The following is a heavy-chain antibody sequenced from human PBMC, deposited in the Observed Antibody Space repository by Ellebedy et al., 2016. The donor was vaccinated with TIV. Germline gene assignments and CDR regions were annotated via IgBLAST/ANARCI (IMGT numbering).Heavy chain of an antibody. CDR2: INNRGNI. D-gene: IGHD1-26*01. CDR3: ARMIVGSTDDAFDI. Sequence: GESLKISCAASGFTVGRYAMSWVRQAPGKGLEWVSSINNRGNIYDAGSARGRFTISRDDSTNTLFLEMNSLRVEDTAVYYCARMIVGSTDDAFDIWGQGTTVTVSS. J-gene: IGHJ3*02. V-gene: IGHV3-23*01. CDR1: GFTVGRYA.